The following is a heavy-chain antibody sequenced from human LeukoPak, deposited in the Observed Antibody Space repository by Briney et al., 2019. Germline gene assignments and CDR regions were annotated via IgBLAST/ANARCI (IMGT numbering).Heavy chain of an antibody. J-gene: IGHJ3*02. Sequence: SETLSLTCTVSGGSISSYYWSWIRQPPGKGLEGIGYIYTSGSTNYNPSLKSRVTISVDTSKNQFSLKLSSVTAADTAVYYCARREEYYYDSSGSFGAFDIWGHGTMVTVSS. CDR1: GGSISSYY. V-gene: IGHV4-4*09. CDR2: IYTSGST. CDR3: ARREEYYYDSSGSFGAFDI. D-gene: IGHD3-22*01.